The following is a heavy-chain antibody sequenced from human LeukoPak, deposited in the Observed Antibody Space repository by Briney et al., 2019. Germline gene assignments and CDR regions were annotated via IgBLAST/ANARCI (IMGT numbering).Heavy chain of an antibody. Sequence: SETLSLTCTVSGGSISSYYWSWIRQPPGKGLEWIGYIYYSGSTNYNPSFKSRVTISVDTSKNQFSLKLSSVTAADTAVYYCARLTRTYYYYMDVWGKGTTVTVSS. CDR2: IYYSGST. V-gene: IGHV4-59*01. CDR1: GGSISSYY. J-gene: IGHJ6*03. CDR3: ARLTRTYYYYMDV.